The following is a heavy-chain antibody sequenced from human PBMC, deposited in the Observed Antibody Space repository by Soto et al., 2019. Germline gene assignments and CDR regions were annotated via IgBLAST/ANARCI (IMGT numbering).Heavy chain of an antibody. D-gene: IGHD6-13*01. CDR3: ARDRGRRVAAGKNYYYYGIDV. V-gene: IGHV3-21*01. CDR1: GFTFSSYS. Sequence: GGSLRLSCAASGFTFSSYSMNWVRQAPGKGLEWVSSISSSSSYIYYADSVKGRFTISRDNAKNSLYLQMNSLRAEDTAVYYCARDRGRRVAAGKNYYYYGIDVWAQRTTVTGSS. J-gene: IGHJ6*02. CDR2: ISSSSSYI.